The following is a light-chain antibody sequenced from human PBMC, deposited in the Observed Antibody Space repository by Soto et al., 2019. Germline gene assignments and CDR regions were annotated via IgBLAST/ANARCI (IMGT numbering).Light chain of an antibody. Sequence: IVLAQSPGILSLSPGERATLPCRSSQSVSSSYLAWYQQKPGQAPRLLIYGASSRATGIPDRFSGSGSGTDFTLTISRLEPEDFAVYYCQQYGSSITFGQGTRLEI. J-gene: IGKJ5*01. CDR1: QSVSSSY. CDR2: GAS. CDR3: QQYGSSIT. V-gene: IGKV3-20*01.